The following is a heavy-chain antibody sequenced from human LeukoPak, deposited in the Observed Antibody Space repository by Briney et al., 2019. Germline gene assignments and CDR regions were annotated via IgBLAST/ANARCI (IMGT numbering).Heavy chain of an antibody. D-gene: IGHD5-12*01. J-gene: IGHJ4*02. Sequence: SGGSLRLSCAASGFTFSGSAMHWVRQASAKGREWVGRIRSKANSSATAYAASVKGRFTISRDDSKNTAYLQMNSLKTEGTAVYYCTRVRGYSGYDYDYWGQGTLVTVSS. CDR3: TRVRGYSGYDYDY. CDR2: IRSKANSSAT. V-gene: IGHV3-73*01. CDR1: GFTFSGSA.